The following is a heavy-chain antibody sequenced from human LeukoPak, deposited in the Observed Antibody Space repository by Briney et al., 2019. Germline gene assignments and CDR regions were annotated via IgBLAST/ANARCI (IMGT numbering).Heavy chain of an antibody. D-gene: IGHD6-13*01. Sequence: ETLSLTCSVSGGSISSYYWSWVRQAPGKGLEWVSGISGGGGSTYYADSVKGRFTISRDNSKNTLYLQMNSLRAEDTAVYYCANYSGSSRWFDYWGQGTLVTVSS. J-gene: IGHJ4*02. CDR2: ISGGGGST. V-gene: IGHV3-23*01. CDR3: ANYSGSSRWFDY. CDR1: GGSISSYY.